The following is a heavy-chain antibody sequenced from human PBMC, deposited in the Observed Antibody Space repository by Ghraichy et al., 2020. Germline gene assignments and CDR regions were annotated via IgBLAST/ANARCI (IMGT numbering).Heavy chain of an antibody. CDR1: GFTFNRHD. Sequence: GGSLRLSCAGSGFTFNRHDMVWVRQAPGKGLEWVSYISSSSSTIFYADSVKGRFTISRDNANNSVYLQMNSLRDDDTALYYCARDLSSPYYGMDVWGQGTPVTVSS. J-gene: IGHJ6*02. CDR3: ARDLSSPYYGMDV. CDR2: ISSSSSTI. V-gene: IGHV3-48*02.